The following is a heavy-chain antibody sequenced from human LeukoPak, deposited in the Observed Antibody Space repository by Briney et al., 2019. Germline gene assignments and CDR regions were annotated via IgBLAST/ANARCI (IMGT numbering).Heavy chain of an antibody. V-gene: IGHV3-74*01. Sequence: PGGSLRLSCAASGFTFSSYWMPWVRQAPGKGLVWVSRINSDGSSTSYADSVKGRFTISRDNAKNTLYLQMNSLRAEDTAVYYCARGRGKQQLVLGGFDYWGQGTLVTVSS. J-gene: IGHJ4*02. CDR3: ARGRGKQQLVLGGFDY. CDR1: GFTFSSYW. D-gene: IGHD6-13*01. CDR2: INSDGSST.